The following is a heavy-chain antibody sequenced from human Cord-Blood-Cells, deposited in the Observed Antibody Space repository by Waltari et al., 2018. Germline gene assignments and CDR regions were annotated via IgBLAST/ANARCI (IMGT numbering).Heavy chain of an antibody. CDR2: IIPIFGTA. D-gene: IGHD2-15*01. V-gene: IGHV1-69*01. Sequence: QVQLVQSGAEVKKPGSSVKVSCKASGGTFSSCAISWVRQAPGQGLEWMGGIIPIFGTANNAEKSQGRVTITADESTSTAYMGLSSLRFEDTAVYYCASVGRYCSGGSCYFDYWGQGTLVTVSS. J-gene: IGHJ4*02. CDR3: ASVGRYCSGGSCYFDY. CDR1: GGTFSSCA.